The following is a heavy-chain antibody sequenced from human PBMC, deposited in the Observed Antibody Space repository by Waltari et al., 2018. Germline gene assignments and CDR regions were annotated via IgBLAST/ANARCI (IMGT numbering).Heavy chain of an antibody. V-gene: IGHV4-39*07. D-gene: IGHD3-10*01. J-gene: IGHJ4*02. CDR2: IYYSGRS. CDR3: ARLSPPMWVRGVKGGYYFDY. Sequence: QLQLLESGPGLVQPSETLSLTCTVSGDSVINSNYSWGWIRQPPGKGLEWIGNIYYSGRSSYNPSLKSRVIISVDTSKNQFSVRLTSVTAADTAVFYCARLSPPMWVRGVKGGYYFDYWGPGTLVTVSS. CDR1: GDSVINSNYS.